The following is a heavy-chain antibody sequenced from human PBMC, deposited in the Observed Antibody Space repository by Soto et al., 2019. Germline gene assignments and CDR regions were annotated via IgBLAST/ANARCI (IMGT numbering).Heavy chain of an antibody. CDR2: IWYDGSNK. J-gene: IGHJ6*02. CDR1: GFTFSSYG. CDR3: ARDTYGDYRYYYYGMDV. V-gene: IGHV3-33*01. D-gene: IGHD4-17*01. Sequence: GGSLRLSCAASGFTFSSYGMHWVRQAPGKGLEWVAVIWYDGSNKYYADSVKGRFTISRDNSKNTLYLQMNSLRAEDTAVCYCARDTYGDYRYYYYGMDVWGQGTTVTVSS.